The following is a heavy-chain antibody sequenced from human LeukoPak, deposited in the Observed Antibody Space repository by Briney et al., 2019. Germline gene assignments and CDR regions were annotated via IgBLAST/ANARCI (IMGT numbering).Heavy chain of an antibody. CDR3: ARDCSSTSCYLRGAFDI. D-gene: IGHD2-2*01. Sequence: GGSLRLSCAASGFTFDDYAMHWVRQAPGKGLEWVSGISWNSGSIGYADSVKGRFTISRDNAKNSLYLQMNSLRAEDTAVYYCARDCSSTSCYLRGAFDIWGQGTMVTVSS. V-gene: IGHV3-9*01. CDR2: ISWNSGSI. CDR1: GFTFDDYA. J-gene: IGHJ3*02.